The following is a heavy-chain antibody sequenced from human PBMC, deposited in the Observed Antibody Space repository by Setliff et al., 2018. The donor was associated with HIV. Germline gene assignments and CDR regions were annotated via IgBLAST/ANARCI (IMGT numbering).Heavy chain of an antibody. V-gene: IGHV3-74*01. D-gene: IGHD6-19*01. J-gene: IGHJ4*02. CDR2: IDSDESTT. CDR1: QFNFRSYS. Sequence: GGTLSLSCLGPQFNFRSYSMHWVGQAPGMGLVWVARIDSDESTTISADSVKGRFTISRDNAKNTLFLQMNRFTVEDTAVYYCARDHGFPPWPSHSSGSMDYWGQGTLVTVSS. CDR3: ARDHGFPPWPSHSSGSMDY.